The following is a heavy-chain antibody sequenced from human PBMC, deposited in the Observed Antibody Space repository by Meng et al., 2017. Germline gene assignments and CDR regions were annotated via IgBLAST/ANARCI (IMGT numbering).Heavy chain of an antibody. Sequence: QGRLQQGGAGLLKPSEPLSLTCAVYGGSFSGYYWSWIRQPPGKGLEWIGEINHSGSTNYNPSLKSRVTISVDTSKNQFSLKLSSVTAADTAVYYCARRRGGSSDWFDPWGQGTLVTVSS. CDR1: GGSFSGYY. J-gene: IGHJ5*02. D-gene: IGHD6-6*01. V-gene: IGHV4-34*01. CDR2: INHSGST. CDR3: ARRRGGSSDWFDP.